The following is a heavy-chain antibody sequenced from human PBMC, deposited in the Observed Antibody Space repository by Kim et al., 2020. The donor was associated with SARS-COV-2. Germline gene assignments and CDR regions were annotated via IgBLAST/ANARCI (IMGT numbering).Heavy chain of an antibody. D-gene: IGHD3-10*01. CDR3: TRDNAFGDHVMEY. CDR2: IRGSNDDT. J-gene: IGHJ4*02. Sequence: ASVKVSCKASGYSFTTYGITLVRQAPGQGLEWMGWIRGSNDDTNYAQNLQGRVTVTKDTSTSTAYMELRSLGSDDTAIYYCTRDNAFGDHVMEYWGQGTL. CDR1: GYSFTTYG. V-gene: IGHV1-18*01.